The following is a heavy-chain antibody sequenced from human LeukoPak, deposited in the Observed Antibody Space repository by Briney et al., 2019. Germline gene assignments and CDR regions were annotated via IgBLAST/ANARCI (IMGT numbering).Heavy chain of an antibody. V-gene: IGHV1-46*01. Sequence: ASVKVSCKASGYTFTGYYMRWVRQAPGQGLERVGIINPSGGSTSYAQKFQGRVTMTRDTSTSTVCMELSSLRSEDTAVYYCARDLVLLWFGESNYYYYYGMDVWGQGTTVTVSS. D-gene: IGHD3-10*01. CDR3: ARDLVLLWFGESNYYYYYGMDV. J-gene: IGHJ6*02. CDR1: GYTFTGYY. CDR2: INPSGGST.